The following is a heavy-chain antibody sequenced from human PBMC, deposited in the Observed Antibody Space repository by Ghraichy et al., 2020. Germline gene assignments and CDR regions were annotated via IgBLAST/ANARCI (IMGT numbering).Heavy chain of an antibody. CDR2: IKQDGSEK. CDR3: ARVDIVVVPAVLFDY. J-gene: IGHJ4*02. V-gene: IGHV3-7*03. Sequence: GGSLRLSCAASGFTFSSYWMSWVRQAPGKGLEWVANIKQDGSEKYYVDSVKGRFTISRDNAKNSLYLQMNRLRAEDTAVYYCARVDIVVVPAVLFDYWGQGTLVTVSS. CDR1: GFTFSSYW. D-gene: IGHD2-2*01.